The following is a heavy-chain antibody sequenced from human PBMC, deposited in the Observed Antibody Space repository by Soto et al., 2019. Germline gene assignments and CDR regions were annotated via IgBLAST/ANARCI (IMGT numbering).Heavy chain of an antibody. CDR3: AGGRSIFGVVGDAFDI. D-gene: IGHD3-3*01. Sequence: QVQLVQSGAEVKKPGSSVKVSCKASGGTFSSYAISLVRQAPGQGLEWMGGIIPIFGTANYAQKFQGRVTITADESTSTAYMELSSLRSEDTAVYYCAGGRSIFGVVGDAFDIWGQGTMVTVSS. CDR1: GGTFSSYA. V-gene: IGHV1-69*01. J-gene: IGHJ3*02. CDR2: IIPIFGTA.